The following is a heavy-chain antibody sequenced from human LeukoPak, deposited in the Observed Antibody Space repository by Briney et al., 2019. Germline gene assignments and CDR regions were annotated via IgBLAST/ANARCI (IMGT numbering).Heavy chain of an antibody. CDR3: AKEAGAFLYVGGDFDY. Sequence: GGSLRLSCAASGFTFSSSAMSWVRQAPGKGLEWVALTRYDGSNEYYADSVKGRFSISRDNSKNMLFLQMNSLRAEDTAVYYCAKEAGAFLYVGGDFDYWGQGTLVTVSS. D-gene: IGHD1-26*01. CDR2: TRYDGSNE. CDR1: GFTFSSSA. V-gene: IGHV3-30*02. J-gene: IGHJ4*02.